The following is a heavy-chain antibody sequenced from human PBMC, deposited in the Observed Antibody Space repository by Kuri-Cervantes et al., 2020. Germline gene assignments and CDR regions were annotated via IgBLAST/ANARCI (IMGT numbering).Heavy chain of an antibody. CDR1: GGSVSSGSYY. V-gene: IGHV4-61*01. CDR3: ARVGKGGYCSGGSCYSDY. Sequence: SVTLSLTCTVSGGSVSSGSYYWSWIRQPPGKGLEWIGYIYYSGSTNYNPSLKSRVTISVDTSKNQFSLKLSSVTAADMAVYYCARVGKGGYCSGGSCYSDYWGQGTLVPSPQ. CDR2: IYYSGST. D-gene: IGHD2-15*01. J-gene: IGHJ4*02.